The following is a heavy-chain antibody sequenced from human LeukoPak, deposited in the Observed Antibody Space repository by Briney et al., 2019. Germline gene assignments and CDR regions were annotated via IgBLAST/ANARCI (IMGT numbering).Heavy chain of an antibody. V-gene: IGHV4-61*02. CDR3: AGRYNWNDEGWFDP. J-gene: IGHJ5*02. Sequence: SETLSLTCTVSGGSISNGSYYWSWIRQPAGQGLEWIGRIYTSESANYNPSLKSRVTISVDTSKNQFSLKLSSVTAADTAVYYCAGRYNWNDEGWFDPWGQGTLVTVSS. CDR1: GGSISNGSYY. D-gene: IGHD1-1*01. CDR2: IYTSESA.